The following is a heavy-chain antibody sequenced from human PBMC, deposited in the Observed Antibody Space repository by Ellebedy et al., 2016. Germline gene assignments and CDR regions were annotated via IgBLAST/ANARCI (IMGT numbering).Heavy chain of an antibody. Sequence: ASVKVSCXASGYTFIGYFMHWVRQAPGQGLEWMAWINPKNGGTNYAQKFQGGVTMTRDTSINTAYMELNRLRSDDTAVYYCARGTDTGAFDIWGQGTLVTVSS. CDR1: GYTFIGYF. J-gene: IGHJ3*02. D-gene: IGHD5-18*01. CDR3: ARGTDTGAFDI. V-gene: IGHV1-2*02. CDR2: INPKNGGT.